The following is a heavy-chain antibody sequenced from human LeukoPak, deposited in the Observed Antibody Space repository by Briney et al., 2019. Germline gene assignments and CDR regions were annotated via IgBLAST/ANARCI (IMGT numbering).Heavy chain of an antibody. V-gene: IGHV4-59*12. CDR3: ARDRNDEYFQH. J-gene: IGHJ1*01. CDR1: GGSISAYY. Sequence: SETLSLTCTVSGGSISAYYWSWIRQPPGKGLEWIGYINYSGNTNYNPSLKSRVTISVDTSKNQFSLKLFSVTAADTAVYYCARDRNDEYFQHWGQGTLVSVSS. CDR2: INYSGNT. D-gene: IGHD1-14*01.